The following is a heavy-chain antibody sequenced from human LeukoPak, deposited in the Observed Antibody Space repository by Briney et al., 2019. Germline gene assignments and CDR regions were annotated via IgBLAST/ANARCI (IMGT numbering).Heavy chain of an antibody. D-gene: IGHD6-13*01. CDR1: GFTFSSYG. Sequence: GGSLRLSCAASGFTFSSYGMHWVRQAPGKGLEWVAVISYDGSNKYYADSVKGRFTISRDNSKNTLYLQMNSLRAEDTAVYYCAIDGIAAAGANFDYWGQGTLVTVSS. CDR3: AIDGIAAAGANFDY. J-gene: IGHJ4*02. V-gene: IGHV3-30*03. CDR2: ISYDGSNK.